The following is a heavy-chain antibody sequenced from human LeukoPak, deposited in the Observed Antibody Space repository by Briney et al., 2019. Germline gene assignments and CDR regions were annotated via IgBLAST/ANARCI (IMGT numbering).Heavy chain of an antibody. Sequence: GGSLRLSCAASGFTFSSYAMSWVRQAPGKGLEWVSVFSGSGGNTYYADSVKGRFTISRDDSKNTLYLQLNSLRAEDTAVYYCTRPSYDSSVSGVVYWGQGTLVTVSS. J-gene: IGHJ4*02. CDR3: TRPSYDSSVSGVVY. CDR1: GFTFSSYA. D-gene: IGHD3-22*01. V-gene: IGHV3-23*01. CDR2: FSGSGGNT.